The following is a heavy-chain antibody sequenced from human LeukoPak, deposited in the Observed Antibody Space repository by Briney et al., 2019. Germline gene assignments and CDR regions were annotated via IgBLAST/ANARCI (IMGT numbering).Heavy chain of an antibody. V-gene: IGHV4-59*01. Sequence: PSETLSLTCTVSGGSISSYYWSWIRQPPGKGLEWIGYIYYSGSTNYSPSLKGRVTISVDTSKNQFSLKLRSVTAAGAAVYYCARGLAAAGTSYFDYWGQGTLVTVSS. CDR3: ARGLAAAGTSYFDY. CDR2: IYYSGST. D-gene: IGHD6-13*01. CDR1: GGSISSYY. J-gene: IGHJ4*02.